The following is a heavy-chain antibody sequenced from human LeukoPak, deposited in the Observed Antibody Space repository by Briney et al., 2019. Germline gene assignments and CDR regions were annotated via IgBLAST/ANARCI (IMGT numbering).Heavy chain of an antibody. V-gene: IGHV1-69*06. CDR1: GYTFTSYG. Sequence: ASVKVSCKASGYTFTSYGISWVRQASGQGLEWMGGIIPIFDATYYAQKFQGRVTITADKSTNTVYMDLTSLRSQDTAVYYCARDQAAKWSNDGTEFDIWGQGTRVIVSS. J-gene: IGHJ3*02. CDR2: IIPIFDAT. D-gene: IGHD4-23*01. CDR3: ARDQAAKWSNDGTEFDI.